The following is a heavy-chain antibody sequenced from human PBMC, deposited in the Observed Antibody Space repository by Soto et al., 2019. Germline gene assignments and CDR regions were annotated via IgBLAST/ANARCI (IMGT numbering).Heavy chain of an antibody. J-gene: IGHJ6*03. V-gene: IGHV4-31*03. CDR3: ARGTITMVRGVAGYMDV. D-gene: IGHD3-10*01. CDR1: GGSISSGGYY. CDR2: IYYSGST. Sequence: SETLSLTCTVSGGSISSGGYYWSWIRQHPGKGLEWIGYIYYSGSTYYNPSLKSRVTISVDTSKNQFSLKLSSVTAADTAVYYCARGTITMVRGVAGYMDVWGKGTTVTVSS.